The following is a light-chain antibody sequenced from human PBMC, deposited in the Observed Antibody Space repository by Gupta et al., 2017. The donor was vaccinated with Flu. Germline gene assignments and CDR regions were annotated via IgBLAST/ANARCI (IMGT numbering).Light chain of an antibody. CDR2: WAS. CDR3: QQYHSPPWT. J-gene: IGKJ1*01. CDR1: QSVLYSSNNKNY. V-gene: IGKV4-1*01. Sequence: DIVMTQTPDSLAVSLGERATIKCKASQSVLYSSNNKNYLAWYQQKPGQPPKLLIYWASTRESGVPDRFSGSGSGTDFTLTISSLQAEDVAVYYCQQYHSPPWTFGQGTKVEIK.